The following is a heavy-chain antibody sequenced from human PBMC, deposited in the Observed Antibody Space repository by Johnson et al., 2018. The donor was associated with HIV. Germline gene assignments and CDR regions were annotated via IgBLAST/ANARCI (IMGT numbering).Heavy chain of an antibody. V-gene: IGHV3-48*01. J-gene: IGHJ3*02. D-gene: IGHD1-1*01. CDR1: GFTFDDYG. Sequence: VQLVESGGGVVRPGGSLRLSCAASGFTFDDYGMRWVRQAPGKGLEWVSYISRSGSTIYYADSVKGRFTISRDNAKNSLYLQMNSLRAEDTAVFYCGRDQVGTMGTGCVGAFGIWGQGTMVTVSS. CDR2: ISRSGSTI. CDR3: GRDQVGTMGTGCVGAFGI.